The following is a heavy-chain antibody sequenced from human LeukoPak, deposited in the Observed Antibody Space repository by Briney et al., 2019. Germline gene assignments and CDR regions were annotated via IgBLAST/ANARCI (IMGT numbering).Heavy chain of an antibody. V-gene: IGHV3-23*01. Sequence: GGSLRLSCAASGFTFNNYAMSWVRQAPGKGLEWVSSISLSTNGKTYADSVKGRFTISTDSAKNTLYLQMDSLRAEDTAIYYCAKALTRWAFDIWGQGTMVTVSS. CDR2: ISLSTNGK. CDR3: AKALTRWAFDI. D-gene: IGHD3-16*01. J-gene: IGHJ3*02. CDR1: GFTFNNYA.